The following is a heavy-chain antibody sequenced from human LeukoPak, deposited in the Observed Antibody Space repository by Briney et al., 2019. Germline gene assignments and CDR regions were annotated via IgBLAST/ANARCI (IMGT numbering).Heavy chain of an antibody. CDR2: IYYSEYT. Sequence: PSETLSLTCTVSGGSISSSYWSWIRQPPGKGLEWIGHIYYSEYTYYNPSLRSRVTISVDTSKNQFSLKLNSVSVADTAVYYCAREVVSMIEVGYSDSWGQGTLVTVSS. J-gene: IGHJ4*02. D-gene: IGHD3-22*01. CDR3: AREVVSMIEVGYSDS. V-gene: IGHV4-59*12. CDR1: GGSISSSY.